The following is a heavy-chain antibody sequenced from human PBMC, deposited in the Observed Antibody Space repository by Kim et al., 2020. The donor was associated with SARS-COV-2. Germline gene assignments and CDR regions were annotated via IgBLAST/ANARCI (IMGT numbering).Heavy chain of an antibody. Sequence: RVTISVDTSKNQFSLKLSSVTAADTAVYYCARGEGGDCSGGSCYSYYFDYWGQGTLVTVSS. D-gene: IGHD2-15*01. J-gene: IGHJ4*02. CDR3: ARGEGGDCSGGSCYSYYFDY. V-gene: IGHV4-34*01.